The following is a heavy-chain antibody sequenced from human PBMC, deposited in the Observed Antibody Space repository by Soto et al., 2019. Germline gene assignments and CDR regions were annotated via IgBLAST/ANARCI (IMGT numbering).Heavy chain of an antibody. Sequence: QVQLQESGPGLVQPSQTLSLTCTVSGGSISSGGYYWSWIRQHPGTGLEWIGHISYSGSTYYNTSVESRVTIAVDPARNPVSLIVNSVNAADTSEYYCARGVLHWGQGTLVTVSS. CDR3: ARGVLH. CDR1: GGSISSGGYY. J-gene: IGHJ4*01. V-gene: IGHV4-31*03. CDR2: ISYSGST.